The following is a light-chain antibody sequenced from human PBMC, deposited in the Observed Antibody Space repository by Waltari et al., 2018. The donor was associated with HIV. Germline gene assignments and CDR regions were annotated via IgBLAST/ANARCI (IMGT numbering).Light chain of an antibody. V-gene: IGLV2-8*01. J-gene: IGLJ2*01. CDR3: SSYADGNHVL. Sequence: QSALTQPPSASGSLGQSVTLSCTGSSSDVGAYDYVSWYHQHPVKAHNILLYEVTKRPSGVPIRFSGSRSGNTASLGVSGLHAEDEAAYLCSSYADGNHVLFGGGTRLTVL. CDR1: SSDVGAYDY. CDR2: EVT.